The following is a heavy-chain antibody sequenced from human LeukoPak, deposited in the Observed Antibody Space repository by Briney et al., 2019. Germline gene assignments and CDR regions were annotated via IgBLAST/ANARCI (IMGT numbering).Heavy chain of an antibody. V-gene: IGHV1-69*06. D-gene: IGHD3-22*01. CDR2: IIPIFGTA. Sequence: SVKVSCKASGGTFSSYAISWVRQAPGQGLEWMGGIIPIFGTANYAQKFQGRVTITADKSTSTAYMELSSLRSEDTAVYYCAREGGVRYYDSSVQKADAFDIWGQGTMVTVSS. CDR3: AREGGVRYYDSSVQKADAFDI. CDR1: GGTFSSYA. J-gene: IGHJ3*02.